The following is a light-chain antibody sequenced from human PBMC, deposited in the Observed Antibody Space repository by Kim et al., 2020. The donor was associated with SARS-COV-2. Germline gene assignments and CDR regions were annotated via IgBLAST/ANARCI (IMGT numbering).Light chain of an antibody. CDR2: WAS. V-gene: IGKV4-1*01. CDR3: QQYYDTPHT. Sequence: DIVMTQSPDSLSVSLGERATINCKSSQSVLYNSNNKNYLAWYQQKLGQPPKLLIYWASTRESGVPERFGGSGSGTDFTLTISSLQAEDVAVYYCQQYYDTPHTFVPGTKVDIK. CDR1: QSVLYNSNNKNY. J-gene: IGKJ3*01.